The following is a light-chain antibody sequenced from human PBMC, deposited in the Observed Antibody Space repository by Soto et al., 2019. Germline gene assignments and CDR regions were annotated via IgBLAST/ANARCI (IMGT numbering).Light chain of an antibody. CDR2: KAS. J-gene: IGKJ1*01. Sequence: DIQMTQSPSTLSASVGDRVTITCRASQRISSRLAWYQQKPGQAPNLLIYKASRLESGVPSRFSGSGSETEFTLTISGLQPGDSATYYCQQYNSYSPTFGQGTKVDIK. CDR1: QRISSR. V-gene: IGKV1-5*03. CDR3: QQYNSYSPT.